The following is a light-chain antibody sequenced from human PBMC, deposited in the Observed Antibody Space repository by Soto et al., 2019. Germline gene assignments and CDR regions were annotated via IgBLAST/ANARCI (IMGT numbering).Light chain of an antibody. CDR3: QQYHNLPYT. V-gene: IGKV1-33*01. J-gene: IGKJ2*01. CDR1: QGISTS. Sequence: DTQMTQSPSSLSASVGDRVTISCQASQGISTSLNWYQQKPGKAPNLLIYDASSLETGVPSRFSGGGAGTDFTFTISRLQPEDVGTYYCQQYHNLPYTFGQGTKLEIK. CDR2: DAS.